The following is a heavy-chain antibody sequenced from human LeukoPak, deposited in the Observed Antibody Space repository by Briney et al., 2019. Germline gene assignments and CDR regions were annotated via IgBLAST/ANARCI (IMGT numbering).Heavy chain of an antibody. CDR2: MSVSSGLI. Sequence: KPGGSLRLSCAASGFTFSFYSMNWVRQAPGKGLEWVSSMSVSSGLIYYADSVKGRFTVSRDNAKYSLYLQMNSLRAEDTAVYYCAREFGGSASGAGYWGQGTLVTVSS. V-gene: IGHV3-21*01. CDR1: GFTFSFYS. D-gene: IGHD3-10*01. J-gene: IGHJ4*02. CDR3: AREFGGSASGAGY.